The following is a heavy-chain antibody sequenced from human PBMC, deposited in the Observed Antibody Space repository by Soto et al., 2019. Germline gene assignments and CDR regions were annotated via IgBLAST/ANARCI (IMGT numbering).Heavy chain of an antibody. CDR3: ARDKRDLRFLEWSYYFGY. Sequence: QVQLVESGAGVVQPGRSLRLSCADSGFTFSSYAMHWVRQAPGKGLEWVAVISYDGSNKYYADSVKGRFTISRDNSKNTLYLQMNSLRAEDMAVYYCARDKRDLRFLEWSYYFGYWGQGCLVTVSS. CDR2: ISYDGSNK. CDR1: GFTFSSYA. D-gene: IGHD3-3*01. V-gene: IGHV3-30-3*01. J-gene: IGHJ4*02.